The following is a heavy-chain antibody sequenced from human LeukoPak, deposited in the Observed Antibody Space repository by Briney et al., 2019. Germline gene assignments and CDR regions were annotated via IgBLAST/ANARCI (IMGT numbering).Heavy chain of an antibody. J-gene: IGHJ4*02. V-gene: IGHV4-39*01. CDR1: GGSLSSNTYY. CDR3: ARHPRGTWHQLVHPDF. Sequence: SETLSLTCSVSGGSLSSNTYYWGWIRQPPGEGLEWIGSIYYSGSTYYSPSLKSRVTISVDTSNNQFSLKLSSLTAADTAVYYCARHPRGTWHQLVHPDFWGQGALVTVSS. CDR2: IYYSGST. D-gene: IGHD6-13*01.